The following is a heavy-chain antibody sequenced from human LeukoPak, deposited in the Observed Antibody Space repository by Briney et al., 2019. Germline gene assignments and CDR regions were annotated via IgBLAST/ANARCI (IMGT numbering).Heavy chain of an antibody. CDR1: GGSISSYY. CDR3: ARKDGRDSSGYYTYFVY. V-gene: IGHV4-59*01. J-gene: IGHJ4*02. D-gene: IGHD3-22*01. Sequence: SETLSLTCTVSGGSISSYYWSWIRQPPGKGLQWIGYIYYSGSTNYNPSLKSRVTISVDTSKNQFSLKLSSVTAADTAVYYCARKDGRDSSGYYTYFVYWRQGTLVTVSS. CDR2: IYYSGST.